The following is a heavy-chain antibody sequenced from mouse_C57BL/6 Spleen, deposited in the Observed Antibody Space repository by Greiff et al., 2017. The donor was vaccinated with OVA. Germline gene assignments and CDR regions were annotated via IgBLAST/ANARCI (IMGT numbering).Heavy chain of an antibody. D-gene: IGHD2-10*02. Sequence: ESGPGLVKPSQSLSLTCSVTGYSITSGYYWNWIRQFPGNKLEWMGYISYDGSNNYNPSLKNRISITRDTSKNQFFLKLNSVTTEDTATYYCARVRDGVYYYAMDYWGQGTSVTVSS. CDR1: GYSITSGYY. CDR2: ISYDGSN. CDR3: ARVRDGVYYYAMDY. V-gene: IGHV3-6*01. J-gene: IGHJ4*01.